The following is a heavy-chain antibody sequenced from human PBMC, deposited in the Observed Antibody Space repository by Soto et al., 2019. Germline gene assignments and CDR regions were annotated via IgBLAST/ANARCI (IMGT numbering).Heavy chain of an antibody. J-gene: IGHJ4*02. CDR1: GYTFTSYG. V-gene: IGHV1-18*01. Sequence: QVQLVQYGAEVKKPGASVKVSCKASGYTFTSYGINWVRQAPGQGLEWMGWISAYNGNTHYAQKLQGRVTMTTETTTSTPYMELRSLGSDATAVYYCATVQSGYDFAYWGQGTLVTVSS. D-gene: IGHD5-12*01. CDR2: ISAYNGNT. CDR3: ATVQSGYDFAY.